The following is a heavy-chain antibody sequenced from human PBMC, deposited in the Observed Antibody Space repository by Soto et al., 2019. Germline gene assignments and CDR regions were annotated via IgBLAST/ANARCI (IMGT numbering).Heavy chain of an antibody. CDR1: GGSISSSSYY. CDR2: IYYSGST. D-gene: IGHD3-10*01. CDR3: ARLKVRGADLDY. Sequence: QLQLQESGPGLVKTSETLSLTCTVSGGSISSSSYYWGWIRQPPGKGLEWIGSIYYSGSTYYNPSLKSRVTISVDTSKNQFSLKLSSVTAADTAVYYCARLKVRGADLDYWGQGTLVTVSS. J-gene: IGHJ4*02. V-gene: IGHV4-39*01.